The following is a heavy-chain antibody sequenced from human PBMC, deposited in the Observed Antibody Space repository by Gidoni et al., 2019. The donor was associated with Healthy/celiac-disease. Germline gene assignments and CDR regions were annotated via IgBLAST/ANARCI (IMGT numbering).Heavy chain of an antibody. J-gene: IGHJ2*01. CDR3: ARVPPDYYDSSGYYHYWYFDL. Sequence: EVQLVQSGAEVKKPGESLKISCKGSGSSFTSYWIGWVRQMPGKGLEWMGIIYPGDSDTRYSPSFQGQVTISADKSISTAYLQWSSLKASDTAMYYCARVPPDYYDSSGYYHYWYFDLWGRGTLVTVSS. CDR1: GSSFTSYW. CDR2: IYPGDSDT. D-gene: IGHD3-22*01. V-gene: IGHV5-51*03.